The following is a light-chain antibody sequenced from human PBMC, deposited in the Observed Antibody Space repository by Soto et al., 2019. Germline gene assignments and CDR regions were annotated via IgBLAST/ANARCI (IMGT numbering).Light chain of an antibody. V-gene: IGKV3-20*01. CDR1: QTVDHAY. J-gene: IGKJ1*01. CDR3: QQYGNSPWT. CDR2: GAS. Sequence: VLTQSPGTLSLSLGDRATLSCRASQTVDHAYVAWYQQRPGQAPSLLIYGASTRATDIPERFSGSGSGTDFTLTISRLEPEDSAVYYCQQYGNSPWTFGQGTKAEIK.